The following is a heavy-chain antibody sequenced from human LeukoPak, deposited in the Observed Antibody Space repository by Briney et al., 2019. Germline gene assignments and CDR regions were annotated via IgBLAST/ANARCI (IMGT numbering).Heavy chain of an antibody. Sequence: PGGSLRLSCTASGFTFGDYAMSWFRQAPGKGLEWVGFIRSKAYGGTTEYAASVKGRFTISRDDSKSIAYLQMNSLKTEDTAVYYCTRDTYYYDSSGHSLADYWGQGTLVTVSS. CDR1: GFTFGDYA. J-gene: IGHJ4*02. CDR2: IRSKAYGGTT. D-gene: IGHD3-22*01. V-gene: IGHV3-49*03. CDR3: TRDTYYYDSSGHSLADY.